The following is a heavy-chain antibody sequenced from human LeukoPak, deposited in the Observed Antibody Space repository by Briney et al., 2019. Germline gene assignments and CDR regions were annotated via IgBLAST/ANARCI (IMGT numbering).Heavy chain of an antibody. V-gene: IGHV4-39*01. CDR3: ATQPLGGYPIYYFDY. J-gene: IGHJ4*02. CDR1: GGSISSYY. CDR2: IYYSGST. D-gene: IGHD5-12*01. Sequence: SETLSLTCTVSGGSISSYYWGWIRQPPGKGLEWIGSIYYSGSTYYNPSLKSRVTISVDTSKNQFSLKLSSVTAADTAVYYCATQPLGGYPIYYFDYWGQGTLVTVSS.